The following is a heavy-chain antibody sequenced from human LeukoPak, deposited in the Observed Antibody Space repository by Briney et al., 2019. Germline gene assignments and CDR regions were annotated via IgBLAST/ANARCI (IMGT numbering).Heavy chain of an antibody. D-gene: IGHD6-13*01. CDR1: GGSISSGDCY. CDR3: ARVRKIAAAGPLDY. V-gene: IGHV4-30-4*08. J-gene: IGHJ4*02. CDR2: IYYSGST. Sequence: SETLSLTCTVSGGSISSGDCYWSWIRQPPGKGLEWIGYIYYSGSTYYNPSLKSRVTISVDTSKNQFSLKLSSVTAADTAVYYCARVRKIAAAGPLDYWGQGTLVTVSS.